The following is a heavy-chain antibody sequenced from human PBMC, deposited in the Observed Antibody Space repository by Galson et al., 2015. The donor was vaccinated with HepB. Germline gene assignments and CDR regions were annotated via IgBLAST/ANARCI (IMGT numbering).Heavy chain of an antibody. CDR2: IWYDGSNK. CDR1: GFTFSSYG. J-gene: IGHJ4*02. CDR3: ARDRDYGDIFLDY. Sequence: SLRLSCAASGFTFSSYGMHWVRQAPGKGLEWVAVIWYDGSNKYYADSVKGRFTISRDNSKNTLYLQMNSLRAEDTAVYYCARDRDYGDIFLDYWGPGTLVTASS. D-gene: IGHD4-17*01. V-gene: IGHV3-33*01.